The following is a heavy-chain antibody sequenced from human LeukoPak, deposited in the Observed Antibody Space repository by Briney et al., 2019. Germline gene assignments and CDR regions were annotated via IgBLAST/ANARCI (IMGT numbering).Heavy chain of an antibody. Sequence: SVKVSCKASGGTFSSYAISWVRQAPGQGLEWMGGIIPIFGTANYAQKFQGRVTITADESTSTAYMELSSLRSEDTAVYYCARGRMCSSSTSCYRNYYYYYTDVWGKGTTVTVSS. CDR2: IIPIFGTA. V-gene: IGHV1-69*13. CDR1: GGTFSSYA. D-gene: IGHD2-2*02. J-gene: IGHJ6*03. CDR3: ARGRMCSSSTSCYRNYYYYYTDV.